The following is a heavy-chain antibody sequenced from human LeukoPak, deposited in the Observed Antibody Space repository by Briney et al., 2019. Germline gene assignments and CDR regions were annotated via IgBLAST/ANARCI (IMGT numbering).Heavy chain of an antibody. CDR3: ARTRVEQGGIAVAGTGPIDY. J-gene: IGHJ4*02. D-gene: IGHD6-19*01. CDR1: GFTVSSNY. CDR2: IYSGGST. Sequence: GGSLRLSCAASGFTVSSNYMSWVRQAPGKGLEWVSVIYSGGSTYYADSVKGRFTISRDNSKNTLYLQMNSLRAEDTAVYYCARTRVEQGGIAVAGTGPIDYWGQGTLVTVSS. V-gene: IGHV3-66*01.